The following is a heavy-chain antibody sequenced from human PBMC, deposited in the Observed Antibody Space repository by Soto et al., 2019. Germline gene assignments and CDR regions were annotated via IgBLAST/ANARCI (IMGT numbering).Heavy chain of an antibody. J-gene: IGHJ6*02. CDR3: ASHNFFRGGDCNSRGMDV. Sequence: ESLKISCQGSGYMFTNYWINWGRQVSGGGVEWLGRIDPSDSYTKYNPSFQGHVTISADKSTITAYLQWSSLRASDTAVYYCASHNFFRGGDCNSRGMDVWGQGTTVTVSS. D-gene: IGHD2-21*02. CDR2: IDPSDSYT. V-gene: IGHV5-10-1*01. CDR1: GYMFTNYW.